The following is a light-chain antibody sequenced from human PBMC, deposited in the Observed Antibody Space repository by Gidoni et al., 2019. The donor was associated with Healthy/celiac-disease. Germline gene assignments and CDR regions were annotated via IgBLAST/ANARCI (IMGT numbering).Light chain of an antibody. CDR3: QQYNSYPWT. Sequence: GARVTITCRASQSISSWLAWYQQKPGKATKLLIYDASSLESGVPSGFSGSGSGTEFTLTISSLQPDDFATYYCQQYNSYPWTFGQGTKVEIK. V-gene: IGKV1-5*01. CDR1: QSISSW. CDR2: DAS. J-gene: IGKJ1*01.